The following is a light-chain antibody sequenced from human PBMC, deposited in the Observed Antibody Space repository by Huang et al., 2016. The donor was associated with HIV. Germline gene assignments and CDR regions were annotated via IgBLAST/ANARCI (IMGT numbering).Light chain of an antibody. CDR2: DGS. CDR3: QQRRSWPLT. J-gene: IGKJ4*01. CDR1: QSIGTY. Sequence: EVVLTQSPPTLSLFPGETATLSCRASQSIGTYLAWYQQSPGQGPRLPIYDGSNRAAGVPERFSGAGSGTTFTVTISGLESEDFGIYYCQQRRSWPLTFGGGTKVEV. V-gene: IGKV3-11*01.